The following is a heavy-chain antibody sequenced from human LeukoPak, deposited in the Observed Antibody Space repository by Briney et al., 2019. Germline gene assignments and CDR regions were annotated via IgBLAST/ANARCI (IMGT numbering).Heavy chain of an antibody. CDR1: GYTLTELS. Sequence: ASVKVSCKVSGYTLTELSMHWVRQAPGKGLEWMGGFDPEDGETIYAQKFQGRVTMTEDTSTDTAYMELSSLRSEDTAVYYCATDLNLDTAKVDHYWGQGTLVTVSS. V-gene: IGHV1-24*01. J-gene: IGHJ4*02. CDR3: ATDLNLDTAKVDHY. D-gene: IGHD5-18*01. CDR2: FDPEDGET.